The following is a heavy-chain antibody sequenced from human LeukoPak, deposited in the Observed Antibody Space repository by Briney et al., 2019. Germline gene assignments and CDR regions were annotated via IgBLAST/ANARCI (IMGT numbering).Heavy chain of an antibody. J-gene: IGHJ6*03. CDR3: TTDGDEGDRGPYYCYYYYMDV. Sequence: PGGSLRLSCAAPGFTFSNAWMSWVRQAPGKGLEWVGRIKSKTDGGTTDYAAPVKGRFTISRDDSKNTLYLQMNSLKTEDTAVYYCTTDGDEGDRGPYYCYYYYMDVWGKGTTVTVSS. CDR2: IKSKTDGGTT. CDR1: GFTFSNAW. V-gene: IGHV3-15*01. D-gene: IGHD2-21*02.